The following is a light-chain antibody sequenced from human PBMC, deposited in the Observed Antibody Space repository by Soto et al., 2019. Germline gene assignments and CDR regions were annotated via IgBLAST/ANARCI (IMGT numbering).Light chain of an antibody. V-gene: IGKV3-20*01. Sequence: PGYIATPSCRFSQGSDSSYLSWYQQKPGQAPRLLIYGASNRATGIPDRFSGSGSGTDFTLTISGLEPEDFAVYYCPQYGTSRFTSCGGTKVDIK. J-gene: IGKJ4*01. CDR3: PQYGTSRFT. CDR1: QGSDSSY. CDR2: GAS.